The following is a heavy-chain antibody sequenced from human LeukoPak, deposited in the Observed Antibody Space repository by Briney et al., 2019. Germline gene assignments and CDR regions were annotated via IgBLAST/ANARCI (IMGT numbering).Heavy chain of an antibody. D-gene: IGHD6-13*01. CDR2: ISWDGGST. CDR1: GFTFDDYA. CDR3: ANFGYSSSLGAFDY. V-gene: IGHV3-43D*04. Sequence: GGSLRLSCAASGFTFDDYAMHWVRHAPGKGLEWVSLISWDGGSTYYADSVKGRFTISRDNAKNSLYLQVNSLRAEDTAVYYCANFGYSSSLGAFDYWGQGTLVTVSS. J-gene: IGHJ4*02.